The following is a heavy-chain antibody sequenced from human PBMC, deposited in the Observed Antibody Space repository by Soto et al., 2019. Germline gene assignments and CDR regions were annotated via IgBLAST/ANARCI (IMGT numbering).Heavy chain of an antibody. V-gene: IGHV3-23*01. J-gene: IGHJ4*02. Sequence: GGSLRLSCAASGFTFSSYAMSWVRQAPGKGLEWVSAISGSGGSTYYADSVKGRFTISRDNSKNTLYLQMNSLTAEDTAVYYCAKEVPLLRFLEWLPSYFDYWGQGTLVTVSS. CDR2: ISGSGGST. D-gene: IGHD3-3*01. CDR1: GFTFSSYA. CDR3: AKEVPLLRFLEWLPSYFDY.